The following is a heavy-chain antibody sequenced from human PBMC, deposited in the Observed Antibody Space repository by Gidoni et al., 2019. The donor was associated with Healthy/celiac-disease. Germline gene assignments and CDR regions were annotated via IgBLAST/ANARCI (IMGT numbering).Heavy chain of an antibody. V-gene: IGHV4-34*01. CDR1: GGSFSGYY. Sequence: QVQLQQWGAGLLKPSETLSLTCAVYGGSFSGYYWSWIRQPPGKGLEWIGEINHSGSTNYNPSLKSRVTIAVDTSKNQLSLKLSSVTAADTAVYYCARGRKYISSSSDYYYGMDVWGQGTTVTVSS. CDR2: INHSGST. CDR3: ARGRKYISSSSDYYYGMDV. D-gene: IGHD6-6*01. J-gene: IGHJ6*02.